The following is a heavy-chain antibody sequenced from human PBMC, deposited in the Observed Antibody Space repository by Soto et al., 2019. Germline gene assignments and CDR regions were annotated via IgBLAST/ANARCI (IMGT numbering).Heavy chain of an antibody. Sequence: PGGSLRLSCAASGFAVSSKYMTWVRQAPGKGLEWVSVIYGGGTTYYADPVKGRFTISRDTSKNTLYLQMNSLRAEDTAVYYCVQTTGWPGFDFWGQGTLVTVS. V-gene: IGHV3-53*01. CDR2: IYGGGTT. D-gene: IGHD6-19*01. J-gene: IGHJ4*02. CDR1: GFAVSSKY. CDR3: VQTTGWPGFDF.